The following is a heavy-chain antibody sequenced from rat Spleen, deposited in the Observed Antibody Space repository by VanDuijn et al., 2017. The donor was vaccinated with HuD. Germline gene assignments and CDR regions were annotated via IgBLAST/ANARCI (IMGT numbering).Heavy chain of an antibody. CDR2: ITNTGGSI. CDR1: GFTFNNYW. CDR3: TRMYTTDYYWYFDF. D-gene: IGHD1-6*01. J-gene: IGHJ1*01. Sequence: EVQLVESGGGLVQPGRSLKLSCVASGFTFNNYWMTWIRQAPGKGLEWVASITNTGGSIYYPDSVRDRLAVSRDNAKSTLYLQMNSLRSEDTATYYCTRMYTTDYYWYFDFWGPGTMVTVSS. V-gene: IGHV5-31*01.